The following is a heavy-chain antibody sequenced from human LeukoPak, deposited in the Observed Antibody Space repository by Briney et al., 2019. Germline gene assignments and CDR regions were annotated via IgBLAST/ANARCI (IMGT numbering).Heavy chain of an antibody. CDR2: ISFSGSSM. CDR1: GFTFSDNY. Sequence: PGGSLRLSCAASGFTFSDNYMSWIRQAPGKGLEWVSFISFSGSSMYYADSVKGRFTISRDNAKNSLYLQMNSLRAEDTAVYYCARDFYSSSSSCWFDPWGQGTLVTVSS. D-gene: IGHD6-6*01. V-gene: IGHV3-11*01. CDR3: ARDFYSSSSSCWFDP. J-gene: IGHJ5*02.